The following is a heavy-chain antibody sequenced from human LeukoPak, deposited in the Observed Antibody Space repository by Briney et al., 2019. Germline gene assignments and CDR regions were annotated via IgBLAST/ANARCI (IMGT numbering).Heavy chain of an antibody. D-gene: IGHD5-12*01. V-gene: IGHV4-38-2*01. Sequence: PSETLSLTCAVSGYSISSGYYWGWIRQPPGQGLEWIGSIYHSGSTYYNPSLTSRVTISVDTSKNQFSLKLSSVTAADTAVYYCARRVKGGYEGWFDPWGQGTLVTVSS. CDR3: ARRVKGGYEGWFDP. J-gene: IGHJ5*02. CDR2: IYHSGST. CDR1: GYSISSGYY.